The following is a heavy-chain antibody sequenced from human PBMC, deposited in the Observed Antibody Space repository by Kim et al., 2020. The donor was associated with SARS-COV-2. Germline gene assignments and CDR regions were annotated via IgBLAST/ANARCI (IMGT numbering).Heavy chain of an antibody. V-gene: IGHV3-11*06. Sequence: SVKGRFTITRDNAKNSLFRQMTSLRADDTAVYYCARAGHYDSNGYLRDFDYWGQGTLVTVSS. J-gene: IGHJ4*02. D-gene: IGHD3-22*01. CDR3: ARAGHYDSNGYLRDFDY.